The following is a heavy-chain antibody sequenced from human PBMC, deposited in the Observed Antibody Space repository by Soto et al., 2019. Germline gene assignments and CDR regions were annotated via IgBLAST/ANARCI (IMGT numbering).Heavy chain of an antibody. Sequence: GGSLRLSCAASGFTFSSHWMHWVRQAPGKGLVWVSGISESGSSATYADAVKGRFTFSRDNARNTLYLQMSSLRAEDTAVYYCVRGHSSTVMDSWGQGTLVTVSS. CDR1: GFTFSSHW. J-gene: IGHJ1*01. CDR2: ISESGSSA. V-gene: IGHV3-74*01. CDR3: VRGHSSTVMDS. D-gene: IGHD6-13*01.